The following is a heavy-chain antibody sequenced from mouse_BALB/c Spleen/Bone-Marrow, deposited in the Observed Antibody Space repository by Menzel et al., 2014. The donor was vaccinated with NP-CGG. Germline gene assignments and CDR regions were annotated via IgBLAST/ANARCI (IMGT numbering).Heavy chain of an antibody. V-gene: IGHV1-9*01. CDR3: ARSTGTWDY. Sequence: QVHLQQPGAELMKPGASVKISCKATGYTFSSYWIEWVKQRSGHGLEWIGEILPGSGSTNYNEKFKGKATFTADTSSNTPYMQLSSLTSEGSAVYYFARSTGTWDYWGQGTTLTVSS. J-gene: IGHJ2*01. D-gene: IGHD4-1*02. CDR2: ILPGSGST. CDR1: GYTFSSYW.